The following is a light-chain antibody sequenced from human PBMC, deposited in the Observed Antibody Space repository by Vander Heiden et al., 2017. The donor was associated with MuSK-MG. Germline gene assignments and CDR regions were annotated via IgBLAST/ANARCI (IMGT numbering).Light chain of an antibody. CDR2: QDT. Sequence: EEVKQPASETVSPGQTASITCSGERLTDKYASWYQQTPGQSPVLVIYQDTRRPSGIPERFSGSNSGNTATLTISGTQAMDEADYYCQAWDSSTVVFGGGTKLTVL. J-gene: IGLJ2*01. V-gene: IGLV3-1*01. CDR3: QAWDSSTVV. CDR1: RLTDKY.